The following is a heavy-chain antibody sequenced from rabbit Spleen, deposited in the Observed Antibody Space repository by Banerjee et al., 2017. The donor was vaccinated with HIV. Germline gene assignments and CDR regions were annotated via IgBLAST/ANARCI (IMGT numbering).Heavy chain of an antibody. J-gene: IGHJ4*01. D-gene: IGHD6-1*01. CDR3: ASDIVGYGGFNL. CDR1: GFTISNNYY. Sequence: QEQLKESGGGLVQPGGSLKLSCKASGFTISNNYYIYWVRQAPGKGLEWIASIYPNNGVTHYANWAKGRFTISKTSSTTVTLKMTSVTDADTATYFCASDIVGYGGFNLWGQGTLVTVS. CDR2: IYPNNGVT. V-gene: IGHV1S45*01.